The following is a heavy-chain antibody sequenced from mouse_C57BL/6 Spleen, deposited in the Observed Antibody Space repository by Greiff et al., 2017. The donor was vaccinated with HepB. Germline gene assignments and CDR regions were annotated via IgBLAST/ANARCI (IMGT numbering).Heavy chain of an antibody. J-gene: IGHJ4*01. CDR3: ARERAFYPGDAMDY. V-gene: IGHV3-6*01. CDR2: ISYDGSN. CDR1: GYSITSGYY. Sequence: EVHLVESGPGLVKPSQSLSLTCSVTGYSITSGYYWNWIRQFPGNKLEWMGYISYDGSNNYNPSLKNRISITRDTSKNQFFLKLNSVTTEDTATYYCARERAFYPGDAMDYWGQGTSVTVSS. D-gene: IGHD6-1*01.